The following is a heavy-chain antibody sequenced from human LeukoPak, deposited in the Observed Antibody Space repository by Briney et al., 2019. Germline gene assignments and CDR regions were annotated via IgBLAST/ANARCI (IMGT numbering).Heavy chain of an antibody. CDR3: ARDTYYYGSGSYYPNARLDY. D-gene: IGHD3-10*01. Sequence: ASVKVACKASGYTFTSYGISWVRQAPGQGLEWMGWISAYNGNTNYAQKLQGRVTMTTDTSTSTAYMELRSLRSDDTAVYYCARDTYYYGSGSYYPNARLDYWGQGTLVTVSS. V-gene: IGHV1-18*01. CDR1: GYTFTSYG. CDR2: ISAYNGNT. J-gene: IGHJ4*02.